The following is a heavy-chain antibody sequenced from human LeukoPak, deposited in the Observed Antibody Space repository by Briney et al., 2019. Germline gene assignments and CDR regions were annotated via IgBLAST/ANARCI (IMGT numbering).Heavy chain of an antibody. CDR1: GFTFSSYS. CDR2: ISSSSSYI. V-gene: IGHV3-21*01. Sequence: PGGSLRLSCAASGFTFSSYSMNWVRQAPGKGLEWVSSISSSSSYIYYADSVKGRFTISRDNAKNSLYLQMNSLRAEDTAVYYCGRVGGGSSHSHLDYWAREPLVTVSS. D-gene: IGHD2-15*01. J-gene: IGHJ4*02. CDR3: GRVGGGSSHSHLDY.